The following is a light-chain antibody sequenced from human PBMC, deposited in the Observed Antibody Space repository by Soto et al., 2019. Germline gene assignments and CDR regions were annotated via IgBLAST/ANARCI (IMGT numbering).Light chain of an antibody. J-gene: IGLJ1*01. CDR2: EVS. CDR3: SSYTNTSTLV. Sequence: QSALTQPASVSGSPGQSITISCTGTSSDVETYNLVSWYQQHPGKAPRLIIFEVSKRPSGVSNRFSGSQTANTASLTISGLLAEDEADYSCSSYTNTSTLVFGTGTKLTVL. V-gene: IGLV2-14*02. CDR1: SSDVETYNL.